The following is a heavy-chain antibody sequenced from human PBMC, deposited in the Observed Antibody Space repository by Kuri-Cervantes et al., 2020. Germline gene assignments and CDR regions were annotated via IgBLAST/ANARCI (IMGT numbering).Heavy chain of an antibody. D-gene: IGHD1-7*01. Sequence: ESLKISCAVYGGSFSGYYWSWIRQPPGKGLEWIGEINHSGSTNYNPSLKSRVTISVDTSKNQFSLKLSSVTAADTAVYYCARGGTGTTSVGAVHWFDPWGQGTLVTVSS. V-gene: IGHV4-34*01. CDR2: INHSGST. CDR1: GGSFSGYY. CDR3: ARGGTGTTSVGAVHWFDP. J-gene: IGHJ5*02.